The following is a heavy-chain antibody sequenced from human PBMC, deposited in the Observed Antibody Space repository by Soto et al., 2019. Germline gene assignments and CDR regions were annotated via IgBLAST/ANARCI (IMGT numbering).Heavy chain of an antibody. J-gene: IGHJ5*02. CDR3: ARHKAFYYDNSGA. V-gene: IGHV5-10-1*01. Sequence: GESLKISCKGSGYSFTSYWISWVRQMPGKGLEWMGRIDPSDSYTNYSPSFQGHVTMSADKSINTAYLQWSSLKASDSAMYYCARHKAFYYDNSGAWGQGSLVTVAS. CDR1: GYSFTSYW. D-gene: IGHD3-22*01. CDR2: IDPSDSYT.